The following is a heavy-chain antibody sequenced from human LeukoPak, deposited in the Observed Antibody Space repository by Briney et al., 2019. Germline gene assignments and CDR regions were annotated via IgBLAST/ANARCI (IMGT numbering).Heavy chain of an antibody. CDR1: GYTFTSYY. V-gene: IGHV1-46*01. CDR3: ARLSYYYDSSGYYGGSDY. CDR2: INPSGGST. D-gene: IGHD3-22*01. J-gene: IGHJ4*02. Sequence: ASVKVSCKASGYTFTSYYMHWVRQAPGQGLEWMGIINPSGGSTSYAQKFQGRVTMTRDTSTSTVYMGLSSLRSEDTAVYYCARLSYYYDSSGYYGGSDYWGQGTLVTVSS.